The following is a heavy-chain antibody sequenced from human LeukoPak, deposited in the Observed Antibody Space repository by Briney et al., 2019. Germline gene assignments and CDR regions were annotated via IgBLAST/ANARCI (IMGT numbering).Heavy chain of an antibody. CDR2: INWNGAWT. J-gene: IGHJ4*02. Sequence: GGSLRLSCAASGFKFDDYGMSWVRQAPGKGLEWVCDINWNGAWTGYADSVKGRFTISRDNSKNTLYLQMNSLRAEDTAVYYCARGYDFWSGYYFDYWGQGTLVTVSS. V-gene: IGHV3-20*04. CDR3: ARGYDFWSGYYFDY. CDR1: GFKFDDYG. D-gene: IGHD3-3*01.